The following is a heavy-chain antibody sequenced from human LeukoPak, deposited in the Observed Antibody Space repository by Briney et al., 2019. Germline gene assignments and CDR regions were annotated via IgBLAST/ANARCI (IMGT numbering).Heavy chain of an antibody. CDR3: ATPLRGSGSNYYYYYMDV. D-gene: IGHD3-10*01. Sequence: PGGPLRLSCAASGFTFDDYGMSWVRQAPGKGLEWVSGINWNGGSTGYADSVKGRFTISRDNAKNSLYLQMNSLRAEDTAVYYCATPLRGSGSNYYYYYMDVWGKGTTVTISS. CDR2: INWNGGST. V-gene: IGHV3-20*04. J-gene: IGHJ6*03. CDR1: GFTFDDYG.